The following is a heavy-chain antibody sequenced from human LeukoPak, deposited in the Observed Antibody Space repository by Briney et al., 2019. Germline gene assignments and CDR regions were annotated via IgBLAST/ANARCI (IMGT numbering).Heavy chain of an antibody. Sequence: GGSLRLSCAASGFTFSTYWMNWVRQAPGKGLEWVATVKEDGSEKYYMDSVKGRFIIFRDNAKNSLYLQMNSLRAEDTAVYHCAKNWGWFDYWGQGTQVTVSS. CDR2: VKEDGSEK. D-gene: IGHD7-27*01. CDR3: AKNWGWFDY. V-gene: IGHV3-7*05. J-gene: IGHJ4*02. CDR1: GFTFSTYW.